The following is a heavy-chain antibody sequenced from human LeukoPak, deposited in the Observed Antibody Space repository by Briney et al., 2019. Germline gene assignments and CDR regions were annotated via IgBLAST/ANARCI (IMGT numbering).Heavy chain of an antibody. D-gene: IGHD4-23*01. CDR3: ARHFGDYGGNSQASDY. V-gene: IGHV5-51*01. CDR1: GYSFTSYW. Sequence: GESLKISCKGSGYSFTSYWIGWVRQMPGKGLEWMGIIYPGDSDTRYSPSFQGQVTISADKSISTAYLQWSSLKASDTAMYYYARHFGDYGGNSQASDYWGQGTLVTVSS. CDR2: IYPGDSDT. J-gene: IGHJ4*02.